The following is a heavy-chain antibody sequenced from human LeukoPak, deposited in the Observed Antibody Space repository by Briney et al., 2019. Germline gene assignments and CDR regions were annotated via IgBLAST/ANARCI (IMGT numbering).Heavy chain of an antibody. CDR1: GGSISSSSYY. CDR3: ARHIVTYYYDSSGYYFDY. J-gene: IGHJ4*02. V-gene: IGHV4-39*01. CDR2: IYYSGST. Sequence: PSETLSLTCTVSGGSISSSSYYWGWIRQPPGKGLEWIGSIYYSGSTYYNPSLKSRVIISVDTSKNQFSLKLSSVTAADTAVYYCARHIVTYYYDSSGYYFDYWGQGTLVTVSS. D-gene: IGHD3-22*01.